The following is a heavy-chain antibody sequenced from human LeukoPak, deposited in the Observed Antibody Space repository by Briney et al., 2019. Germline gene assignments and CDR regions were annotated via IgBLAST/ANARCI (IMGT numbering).Heavy chain of an antibody. CDR2: INPNSGGT. CDR1: GYTFTGYY. CDR3: ARARITMVRGVYSYGMDV. V-gene: IGHV1-2*04. D-gene: IGHD3-10*01. Sequence: ASVRVSCKASGYTFTGYYMHWVRQAPGQGLEWMGWINPNSGGTNYAQKFQGWVTMTRDTSISTAYMELSRLRSDDTAVYYCARARITMVRGVYSYGMDVWGQGTTVTVSS. J-gene: IGHJ6*02.